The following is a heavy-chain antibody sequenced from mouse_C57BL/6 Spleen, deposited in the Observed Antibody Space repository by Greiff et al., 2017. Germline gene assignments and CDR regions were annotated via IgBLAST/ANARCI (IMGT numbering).Heavy chain of an antibody. CDR3: ARQRVYYYGSSLPFAMDY. J-gene: IGHJ4*01. CDR1: GYTFTGYW. Sequence: QVQLQQSGAELMKPGASVKLSCKATGYTFTGYWIEWVKQRPGHGLEWIGEILPGSGSTNYNEKFKGKATFTADPSSNTAYMQHSSLTTEDSAIYYCARQRVYYYGSSLPFAMDYWGQGTSVTVSS. CDR2: ILPGSGST. V-gene: IGHV1-9*01. D-gene: IGHD1-1*01.